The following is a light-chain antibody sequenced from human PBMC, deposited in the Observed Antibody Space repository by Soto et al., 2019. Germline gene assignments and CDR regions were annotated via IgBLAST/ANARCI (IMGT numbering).Light chain of an antibody. CDR3: QQRSNWPPFT. CDR2: DAS. Sequence: EIVLTQSPATLSLSPGERATISCRASQSVSSYLAGYQQKPGQAPRLLIYDASNRATGIPARFSGSGSGTDFSLTISSLEPEDFAVYYCQQRSNWPPFTFGGGTKVEIK. J-gene: IGKJ4*01. CDR1: QSVSSY. V-gene: IGKV3-11*01.